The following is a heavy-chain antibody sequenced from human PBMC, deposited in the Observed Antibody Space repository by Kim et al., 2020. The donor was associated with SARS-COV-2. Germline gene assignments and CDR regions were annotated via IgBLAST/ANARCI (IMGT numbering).Heavy chain of an antibody. J-gene: IGHJ3*02. D-gene: IGHD6-6*01. V-gene: IGHV3-9*01. Sequence: GGSLRLSCAASGFTFGDFAMHWVRQVPGKGLEWVSGRSWNSGVIGYAHSVTSRFTISKHNAENSLYLQMTSLRAEDTAFYYCAKDLVSSSFRAFHIWGQGPMVTVSS. CDR1: GFTFGDFA. CDR3: AKDLVSSSFRAFHI. CDR2: RSWNSGVI.